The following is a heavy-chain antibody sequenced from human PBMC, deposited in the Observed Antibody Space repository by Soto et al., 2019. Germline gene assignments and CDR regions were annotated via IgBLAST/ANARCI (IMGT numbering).Heavy chain of an antibody. Sequence: PGGSLRLSCVASRLTFSNYGMHWVRQGPGKGLEWVAVISYESISTVYRDSVRGRFTISRDNSRNTLYLHMNSLTPEDTAVYYCAREAGCSGTNCNVYFDYWGRGTLVTVSS. J-gene: IGHJ4*01. CDR3: AREAGCSGTNCNVYFDY. CDR2: ISYESIST. D-gene: IGHD2-15*01. CDR1: RLTFSNYG. V-gene: IGHV3-30*03.